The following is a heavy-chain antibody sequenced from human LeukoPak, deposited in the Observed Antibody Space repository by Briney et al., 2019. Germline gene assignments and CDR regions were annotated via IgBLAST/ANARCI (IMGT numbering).Heavy chain of an antibody. CDR1: AYSISNGFL. J-gene: IGHJ5*02. CDR2: IYHSGTT. CDR3: TRLSHVAGAAEVSWFDP. Sequence: SETLSLTCTVSAYSISNGFLWGWIRQPPGRGLEWIGSIYHSGTTYYNPSLKSRVTMSVDTSKNQFSLKLSSVTAADTAVYYCTRLSHVAGAAEVSWFDPWGQGTLVTVSS. D-gene: IGHD1-26*01. V-gene: IGHV4-38-2*02.